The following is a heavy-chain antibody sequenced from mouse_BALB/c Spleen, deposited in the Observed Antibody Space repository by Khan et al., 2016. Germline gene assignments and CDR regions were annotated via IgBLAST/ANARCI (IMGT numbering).Heavy chain of an antibody. CDR1: GYTFTEYI. D-gene: IGHD2-4*01. V-gene: IGHV1-62-2*01. CDR3: ARHEGRSMITTVYFDY. J-gene: IGHJ2*01. CDR2: IYPGSGSI. Sequence: QVQLKQSGAELVKPGASVKLSCKASGYTFTEYIIHWVKQRSGQGLEWIGWIYPGSGSIKYNEKFKDKATLTADKSSSTVSMELSRLTSEDTAVYFCARHEGRSMITTVYFDYWGQGTTLTVSS.